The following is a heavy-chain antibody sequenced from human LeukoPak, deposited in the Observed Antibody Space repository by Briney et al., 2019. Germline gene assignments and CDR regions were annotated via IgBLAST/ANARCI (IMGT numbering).Heavy chain of an antibody. CDR2: IYYSGST. Sequence: SETLSLTCTVSGGSISSYYWSWIRQPPGKGLEWIGYIYYSGSTNYNPSLKSRVTISVDTSKNQFSLKLSSVTAADTAVYYCARGVLRFSHFAYWGQGTLVTVSS. J-gene: IGHJ4*02. V-gene: IGHV4-59*01. D-gene: IGHD3-3*01. CDR1: GGSISSYY. CDR3: ARGVLRFSHFAY.